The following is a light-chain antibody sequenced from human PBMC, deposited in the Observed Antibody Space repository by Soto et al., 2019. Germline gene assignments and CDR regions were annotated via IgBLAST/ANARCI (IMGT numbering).Light chain of an antibody. J-gene: IGKJ5*01. Sequence: EIVLTQSPATLSLSPGERATLSCRASQSVGGHLAWYQQKPGQAPRLLIYDASDRATGIPARFSGSGSETDFTLTIISLEPDAFAVYYCQQRNNWPPSITFGQGTRLEIK. CDR1: QSVGGH. CDR3: QQRNNWPPSIT. V-gene: IGKV3-11*01. CDR2: DAS.